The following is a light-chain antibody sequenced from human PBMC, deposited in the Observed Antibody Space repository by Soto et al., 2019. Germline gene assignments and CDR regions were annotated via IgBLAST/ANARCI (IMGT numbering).Light chain of an antibody. CDR2: AAS. CDR3: QQYGPSPPYT. Sequence: EIVLTQSPGTLSLSPGESTTLSCRASRSFSSSYLAWYQQKPGQAPRLLIYAASSRVTGIPYRFRGSGSATDFTLTISRLEPEDSAVYYCQQYGPSPPYTFGQGTKLEIK. CDR1: RSFSSSY. J-gene: IGKJ2*01. V-gene: IGKV3-20*01.